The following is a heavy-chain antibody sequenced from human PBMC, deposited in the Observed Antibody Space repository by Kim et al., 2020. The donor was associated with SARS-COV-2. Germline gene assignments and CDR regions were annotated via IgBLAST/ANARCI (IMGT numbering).Heavy chain of an antibody. D-gene: IGHD6-19*01. V-gene: IGHV4-59*01. Sequence: TPARKSRVTISVDTSKNQFSLKLSSVTAADAAVYDCASLYSSGWYRWFDPWGQGTLVTVSS. J-gene: IGHJ5*02. CDR3: ASLYSSGWYRWFDP.